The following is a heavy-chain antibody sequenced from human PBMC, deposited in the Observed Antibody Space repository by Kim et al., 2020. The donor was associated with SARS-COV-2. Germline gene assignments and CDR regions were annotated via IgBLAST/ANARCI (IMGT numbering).Heavy chain of an antibody. Sequence: ASVKVSCKASGYTFTSYAMNWVRQAPGQGLEWMGWINTNTGNPTYAQGFTGRFVFSLDTSVSTAYLQISSLKAEDTAVYYCARLGAVSGWTDNGFDYWGQGTLVTVSS. CDR2: INTNTGNP. CDR1: GYTFTSYA. CDR3: ARLGAVSGWTDNGFDY. D-gene: IGHD6-19*01. J-gene: IGHJ4*02. V-gene: IGHV7-4-1*02.